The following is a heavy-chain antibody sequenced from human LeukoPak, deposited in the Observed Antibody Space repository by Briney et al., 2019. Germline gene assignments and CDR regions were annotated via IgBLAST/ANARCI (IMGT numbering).Heavy chain of an antibody. CDR2: ISYDGSNK. Sequence: GGSLRLSCAASGFTFSSYAMPWVRQAPGKGLEWVAVISYDGSNKYYADSVKGRFTISRDNSKNTLYLQMNSLRAEDTAVYYCARDRIPVLRFLEWSKGVDWGQGTLVTVSS. J-gene: IGHJ4*02. CDR3: ARDRIPVLRFLEWSKGVD. V-gene: IGHV3-30-3*01. CDR1: GFTFSSYA. D-gene: IGHD3-3*01.